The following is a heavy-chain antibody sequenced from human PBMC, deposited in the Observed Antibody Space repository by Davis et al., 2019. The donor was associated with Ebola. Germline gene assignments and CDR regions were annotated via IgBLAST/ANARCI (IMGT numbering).Heavy chain of an antibody. Sequence: SETLSLTCTVSGGSISSGDYYWSWIRQPPGKGLEWIGYIYYSGSTYYNPSLKSRVTISVDTSKNQFSLKLSSVTAADTAVYYCARDRITYYYDSSGYYYSRGYGMDVWGQGTTVTVSS. J-gene: IGHJ6*02. CDR3: ARDRITYYYDSSGYYYSRGYGMDV. CDR1: GGSISSGDYY. V-gene: IGHV4-30-4*01. D-gene: IGHD3-22*01. CDR2: IYYSGST.